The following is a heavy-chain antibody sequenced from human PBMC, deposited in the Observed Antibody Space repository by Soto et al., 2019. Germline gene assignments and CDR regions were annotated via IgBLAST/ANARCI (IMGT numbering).Heavy chain of an antibody. V-gene: IGHV3-33*01. J-gene: IGHJ3*01. CDR3: ARDVHFGGDSPLGAFDV. D-gene: IGHD2-21*02. CDR1: GFTFSNYG. Sequence: QVQLVESGGGVVQPGRSLRLSCTASGFTFSNYGMHWVRQAPGKGLEWVEVIWYYGSHKYYGDSVKGRFTISRDNSENTLSLQMSSLRGEDTAVYYCARDVHFGGDSPLGAFDVWGLGTMVTVSS. CDR2: IWYYGSHK.